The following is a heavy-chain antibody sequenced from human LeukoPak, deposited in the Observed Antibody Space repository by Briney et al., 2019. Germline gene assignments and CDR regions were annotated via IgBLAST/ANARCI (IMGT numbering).Heavy chain of an antibody. Sequence: GGSLRLSCAASGFTFSSYAMNWVRQAPGKGLEWVAAICYDGSNKYYADSVKGRFTISRDNSKNTLYLQMNSLRAEDTAVYYCARDGYYYDSSGSMDYYYGMDVWGQETTVSVSS. CDR3: ARDGYYYDSSGSMDYYYGMDV. CDR2: ICYDGSNK. J-gene: IGHJ6*02. V-gene: IGHV3-33*01. CDR1: GFTFSSYA. D-gene: IGHD3-22*01.